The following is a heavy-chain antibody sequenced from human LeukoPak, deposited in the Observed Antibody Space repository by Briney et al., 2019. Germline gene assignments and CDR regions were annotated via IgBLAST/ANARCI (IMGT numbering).Heavy chain of an antibody. CDR1: GFTFSSYS. D-gene: IGHD3-3*01. V-gene: IGHV3-23*01. J-gene: IGHJ4*02. CDR2: ISGSGGTT. CDR3: AKANVFGVVDYFDY. Sequence: GGSLRLSCAASGFTFSSYSMNWVRQSPGKGLEWVSAISGSGGTTYYADYVKGRFTISRDNSKNTLYLQMNSLRAEDTAVYYCAKANVFGVVDYFDYWGQGTLVTASS.